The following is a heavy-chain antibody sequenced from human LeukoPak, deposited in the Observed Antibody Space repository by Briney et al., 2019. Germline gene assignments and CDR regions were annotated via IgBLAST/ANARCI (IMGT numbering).Heavy chain of an antibody. CDR1: GFTFSSYA. CDR2: ISYDGSNK. Sequence: GGSLRLSCAASGFTFSSYAMHWVRQAPGKGLEWVAVISYDGSNKYYADSVKGRFTISRDNSKNTLYLQMNSLRSDDTAVYYCAREEDYYMDVWGKGTTVTISS. CDR3: AREEDYYMDV. J-gene: IGHJ6*03. V-gene: IGHV3-30*04.